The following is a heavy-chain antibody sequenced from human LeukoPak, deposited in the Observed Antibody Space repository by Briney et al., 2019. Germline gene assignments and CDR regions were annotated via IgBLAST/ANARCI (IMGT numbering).Heavy chain of an antibody. J-gene: IGHJ5*02. D-gene: IGHD3-3*01. V-gene: IGHV4-39*07. CDR1: GGSIRSNSYY. Sequence: SETLSLTCTVSGGSIRSNSYYWSWIRQPPGKGLEWIGEINHSGSTNYNPSLKSRVTISVDTSKNQFSLKLSSVTAADTAVYYCARWPFWSGHSNWFDPWGQGTLVTVSS. CDR2: INHSGST. CDR3: ARWPFWSGHSNWFDP.